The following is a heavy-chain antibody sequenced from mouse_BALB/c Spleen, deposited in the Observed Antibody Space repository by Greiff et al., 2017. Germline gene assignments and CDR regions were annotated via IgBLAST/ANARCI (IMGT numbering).Heavy chain of an antibody. V-gene: IGHV5-17*02. CDR1: GFTFSSFG. CDR2: ISSGSSTI. Sequence: DVKLQESGGGLVQPGGSRKLSCAASGFTFSSFGMHWVRQAPEKGLEWVAYISSGSSTIYYADTVKGRFTISRDNPKNTLFLQMTSLRSEDTAMYYCAREELRPYAMDYWGQGTSVTVSS. CDR3: AREELRPYAMDY. D-gene: IGHD1-1*01. J-gene: IGHJ4*01.